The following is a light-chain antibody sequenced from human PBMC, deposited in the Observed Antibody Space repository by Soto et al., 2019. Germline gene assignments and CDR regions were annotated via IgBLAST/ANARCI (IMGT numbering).Light chain of an antibody. CDR1: QGISSA. CDR2: DAS. J-gene: IGKJ1*01. CDR3: QQFYNYPRT. V-gene: IGKV1D-13*01. Sequence: AIQLTQSPSSLSASVGDRVTITCRASQGISSALAWYQQKPGKAPKLLIYDASTLQTGVPSRFSGSGSGTDFTLTISYPQSEDFGTYYCQQFYNYPRTFGQGTKVDIK.